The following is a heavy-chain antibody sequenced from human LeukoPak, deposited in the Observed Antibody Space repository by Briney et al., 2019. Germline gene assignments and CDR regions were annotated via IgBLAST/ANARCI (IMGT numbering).Heavy chain of an antibody. CDR3: AIFPMVISSFSLDY. CDR2: INHSGST. V-gene: IGHV4-34*01. J-gene: IGHJ4*02. CDR1: GGSFSGYY. Sequence: SETLSLTCAVYGGSFSGYYWSWIRQPPGKGLEWIGEINHSGSTNYNPSLKSRVTISVDTSKNQFSLKLSSVTAADTAVYYCAIFPMVISSFSLDYWGQGTLVTVSS. D-gene: IGHD3-22*01.